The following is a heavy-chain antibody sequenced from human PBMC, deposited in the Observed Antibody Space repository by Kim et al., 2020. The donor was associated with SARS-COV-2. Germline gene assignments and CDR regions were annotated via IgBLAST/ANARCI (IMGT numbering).Heavy chain of an antibody. CDR1: GGSISSYY. D-gene: IGHD5-18*01. Sequence: SETLSLTCTVSGGSISSYYWSWIRQPPGKGLEWIGYIYYSGSTNYNPSLKSRVTISVDTSKNQFSLKLSSVTAADTAVYYCARYSGNYFDYWGQGTLVTVSS. CDR3: ARYSGNYFDY. J-gene: IGHJ4*02. CDR2: IYYSGST. V-gene: IGHV4-59*01.